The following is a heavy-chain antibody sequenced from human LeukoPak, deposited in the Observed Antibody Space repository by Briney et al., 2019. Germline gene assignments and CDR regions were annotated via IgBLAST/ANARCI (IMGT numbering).Heavy chain of an antibody. D-gene: IGHD1-26*01. V-gene: IGHV3-30*02. CDR2: IRYDGRNK. J-gene: IGHJ4*02. CDR1: RSIFSSYG. Sequence: GGSLRLSCASARSIFSSYGMHWVRQAPGKGLEWVAFIRYDGRNKYYADSVKGRFTISRDNSKNTLYLQMYSLRGEDTAVYYCAKDSLRERIVGSTTRGVNDYWGQGTLVTVS. CDR3: AKDSLRERIVGSTTRGVNDY.